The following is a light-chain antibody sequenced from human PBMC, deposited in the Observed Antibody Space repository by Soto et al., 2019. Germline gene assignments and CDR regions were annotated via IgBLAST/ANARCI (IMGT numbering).Light chain of an antibody. CDR1: QSISSNY. Sequence: IVLTQSPGTLSLSPRERATLSCRASQSISSNYLAWYQQKPGQPPTRLISGASNRATGIPDRFSGSGSGTDFTLTITRLESEDSAVYYCQQYGDSLWTFGQGTKVEIK. CDR3: QQYGDSLWT. CDR2: GAS. V-gene: IGKV3-20*01. J-gene: IGKJ1*01.